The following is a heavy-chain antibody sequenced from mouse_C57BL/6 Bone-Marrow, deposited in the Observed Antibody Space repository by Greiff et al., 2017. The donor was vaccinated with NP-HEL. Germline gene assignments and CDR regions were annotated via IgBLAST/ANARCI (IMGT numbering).Heavy chain of an antibody. CDR1: GFTFSDYG. CDR3: ARGYRGLYYYAMDY. CDR2: ISSGSSTI. Sequence: EVKVVESGGGLVKPGGSLKLSCAASGFTFSDYGMHWVRQAPEKGLEWVAYISSGSSTIYYADTLKGRFTISRDNAKNTLFLQMTSLRSEDTAMYYCARGYRGLYYYAMDYWGQGTSVTVSA. J-gene: IGHJ4*01. D-gene: IGHD2-12*01. V-gene: IGHV5-17*01.